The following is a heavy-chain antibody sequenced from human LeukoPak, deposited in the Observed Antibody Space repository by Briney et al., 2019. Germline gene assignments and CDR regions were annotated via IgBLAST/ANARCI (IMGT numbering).Heavy chain of an antibody. D-gene: IGHD6-6*01. CDR2: INHSGST. CDR1: GESFSGYY. CDR3: ARDSSSSSWFDP. V-gene: IGHV4-34*01. J-gene: IGHJ5*02. Sequence: PSETLSLTCAVYGESFSGYYWSWIRQPPGKGLEWIGEINHSGSTNYNPSLKSRVTISVDTSKNQFSLKLSSVTAADTAVYYCARDSSSSSWFDPWGQGTLVTVSS.